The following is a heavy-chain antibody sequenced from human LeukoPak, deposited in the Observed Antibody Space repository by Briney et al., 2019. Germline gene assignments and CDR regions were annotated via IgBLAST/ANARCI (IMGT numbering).Heavy chain of an antibody. CDR1: GYTFTGYY. CDR2: INPNSGGT. Sequence: ASVKVSCKASGYTFTGYYLHWVRQAPGQGLEWMGWINPNSGGTNYAQKFQGRVTMTRDTSISTAYMELSRLRSDDTAVYYCARWYYDILTGYRAPHDWGQGTMVTVSS. V-gene: IGHV1-2*02. J-gene: IGHJ3*01. CDR3: ARWYYDILTGYRAPHD. D-gene: IGHD3-9*01.